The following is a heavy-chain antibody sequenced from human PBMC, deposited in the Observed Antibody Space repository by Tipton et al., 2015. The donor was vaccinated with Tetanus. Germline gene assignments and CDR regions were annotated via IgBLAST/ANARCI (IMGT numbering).Heavy chain of an antibody. Sequence: TLSLTCTVSGVSISGYYWSWIRRPAGEGLEWIGRVDRSGTTTYNPSLKGRVTMSLDTSKNQFSLKLTSVTAADTAMYYCARGSDIVVVPGVTRADWFDPWGQGTLVTVSS. V-gene: IGHV4-4*07. J-gene: IGHJ5*02. D-gene: IGHD2-2*01. CDR2: VDRSGTT. CDR1: GVSISGYY. CDR3: ARGSDIVVVPGVTRADWFDP.